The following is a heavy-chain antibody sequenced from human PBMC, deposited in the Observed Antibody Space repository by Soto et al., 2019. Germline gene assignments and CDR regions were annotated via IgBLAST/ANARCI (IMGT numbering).Heavy chain of an antibody. CDR3: ARVSLAIIVVVPAATYYFDY. CDR1: GGSFSGYY. J-gene: IGHJ4*02. D-gene: IGHD2-2*01. V-gene: IGHV4-34*01. Sequence: QVQLQQWGAGLLKPSETLSLTCAVYGGSFSGYYWSWIRQPPGKGLEWLGEINHSGSTNYNPSLKSRVTISVDTSKNQFSLKLSSVTAADTAVYYCARVSLAIIVVVPAATYYFDYGGQGTLVTVSS. CDR2: INHSGST.